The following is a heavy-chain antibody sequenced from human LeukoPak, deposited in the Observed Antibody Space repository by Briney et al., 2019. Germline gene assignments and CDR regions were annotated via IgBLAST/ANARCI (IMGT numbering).Heavy chain of an antibody. Sequence: AGGSLRLSCEASEFTFSNYWMSWVRQAPGKGLEWVANVKQDGSEKYYVDSVKGRFTISRDNAKNSLYLQMNSLRAEDTAVYYCAALNYDILTGHPEGVFDYWGQGTLVTVSS. V-gene: IGHV3-7*01. CDR1: EFTFSNYW. D-gene: IGHD3-9*01. J-gene: IGHJ4*02. CDR3: AALNYDILTGHPEGVFDY. CDR2: VKQDGSEK.